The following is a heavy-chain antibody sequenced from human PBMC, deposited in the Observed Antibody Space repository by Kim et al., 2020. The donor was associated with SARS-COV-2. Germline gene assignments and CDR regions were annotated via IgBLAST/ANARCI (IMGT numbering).Heavy chain of an antibody. J-gene: IGHJ4*02. CDR3: AREYSWSGRDY. Sequence: KYYMDSVKCRFTISRDNAENSLYLQMNSLRAEDTAVYYGAREYSWSGRDYWGQGTLVTVSS. CDR2: K. V-gene: IGHV3-7*01. D-gene: IGHD3-3*01.